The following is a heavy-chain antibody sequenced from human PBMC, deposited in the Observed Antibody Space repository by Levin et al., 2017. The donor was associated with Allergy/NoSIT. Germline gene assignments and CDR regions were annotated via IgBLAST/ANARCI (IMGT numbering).Heavy chain of an antibody. CDR1: GFTFSSYG. V-gene: IGHV3-33*01. D-gene: IGHD6-13*01. J-gene: IGHJ3*02. CDR3: ARVIAAADDAFDI. CDR2: IWYDGSNK. Sequence: GESLKISCAASGFTFSSYGMHWVRQAPGKGLEWVAVIWYDGSNKYYADSVKGRFTISRDNSKNTLYLQMNSLRAEDTAVYYCARVIAAADDAFDIWGQGTMVTVSS.